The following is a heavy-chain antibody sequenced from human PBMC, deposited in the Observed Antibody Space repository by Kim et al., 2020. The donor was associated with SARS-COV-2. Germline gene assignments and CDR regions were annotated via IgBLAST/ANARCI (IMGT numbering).Heavy chain of an antibody. D-gene: IGHD2-2*01. J-gene: IGHJ6*02. CDR1: GGSFSGYY. CDR2: INHSGST. Sequence: SETLSLTCAVYGGSFSGYYWSWIRQPPGKGLEWIGEINHSGSTNYNPSLKSRVTISVDTSKNQFSLKLSSVTAADTAVYYFARTYIVVVPAAKGNYYYYGMDVWGQGTTVTVSS. CDR3: ARTYIVVVPAAKGNYYYYGMDV. V-gene: IGHV4-34*01.